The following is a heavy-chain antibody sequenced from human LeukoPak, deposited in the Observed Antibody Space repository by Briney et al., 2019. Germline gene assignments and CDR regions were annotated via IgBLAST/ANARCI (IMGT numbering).Heavy chain of an antibody. D-gene: IGHD4-17*01. CDR1: GFTFSGSW. J-gene: IGHJ4*02. CDR3: ARDPAYGAFDY. V-gene: IGHV3-7*01. Sequence: GGSLRLSCAASGFTFSGSWMTWVRQAPGRGLEWVANIDPDGDTKNYLDSVKGRFTISRDNARNSLYLQLNSLRAEDTSVYYCARDPAYGAFDYWGQGTLVTVSS. CDR2: IDPDGDTK.